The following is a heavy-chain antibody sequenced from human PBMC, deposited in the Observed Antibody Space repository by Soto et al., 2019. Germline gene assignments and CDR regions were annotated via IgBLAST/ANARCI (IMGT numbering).Heavy chain of an antibody. CDR2: IYWNDDR. V-gene: IGHV2-5*01. CDR1: GFSLTTSGVG. Sequence: QITLKESGPTLVQPTQTLTLTCTFSGFSLTTSGVGVGWIRQPPGRALEWVALIYWNDDRRFNPSLKSEFSTTKDTPRTLVVLTLTNVDPVDTATYYCAHYYYDSTGFSRLFDYWGQGAPVTVSS. D-gene: IGHD3-22*01. CDR3: AHYYYDSTGFSRLFDY. J-gene: IGHJ4*02.